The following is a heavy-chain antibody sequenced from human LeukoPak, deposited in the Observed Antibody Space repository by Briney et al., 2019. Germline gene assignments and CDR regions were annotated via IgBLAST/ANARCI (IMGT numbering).Heavy chain of an antibody. CDR2: IYSGGST. CDR1: GFTVSSNY. Sequence: QPGGSLRLSCAASGFTVSSNYMSWVRPAPGKGLAWVSVIYSGGSTYYADSVKGRFTISRDNSKNTLYLQMNSLRAEDTAVYYCASGSGSYRTPYYYMDVWGTGTTVTVSS. CDR3: ASGSGSYRTPYYYMDV. V-gene: IGHV3-53*01. D-gene: IGHD3-10*01. J-gene: IGHJ6*03.